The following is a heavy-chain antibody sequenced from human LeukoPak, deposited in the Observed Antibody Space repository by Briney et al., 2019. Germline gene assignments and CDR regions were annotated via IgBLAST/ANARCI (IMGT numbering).Heavy chain of an antibody. CDR1: GYTFTGYH. CDR2: INPNSGGT. Sequence: ASVKVSCKASGYTFTGYHMHWVRQAPGQGLEWMGWINPNSGGTDYAQKFQGRVTMTRDTSISTAYMELCRLTSDDTAVYYCARYHHVGLWYYFDYWGQGTLVTVSS. CDR3: ARYHHVGLWYYFDY. V-gene: IGHV1-2*02. J-gene: IGHJ4*02. D-gene: IGHD1-26*01.